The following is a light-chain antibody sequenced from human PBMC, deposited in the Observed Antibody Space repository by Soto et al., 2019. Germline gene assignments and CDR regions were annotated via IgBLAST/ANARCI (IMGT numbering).Light chain of an antibody. CDR2: EVS. CDR1: SSDVGGYNY. J-gene: IGLJ2*01. V-gene: IGLV2-14*01. CDR3: SSYTSSSTLDVV. Sequence: QSALTQPRSVSGSPGQSVTISCTGTSSDVGGYNYVSWYQQHPGKAPKLMIYEVSNRPSGVSNRFSGSKSGNTASLTISGLQAEDEADYYCSSYTSSSTLDVVFGGGTELTV.